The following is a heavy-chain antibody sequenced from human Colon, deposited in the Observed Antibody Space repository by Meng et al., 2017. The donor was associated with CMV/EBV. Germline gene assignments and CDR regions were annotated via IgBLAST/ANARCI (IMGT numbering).Heavy chain of an antibody. CDR3: ARATKASCWEVLDY. Sequence: QVQLQQWGAGLLKPSVTLSLTCAVYGGSFSGYYWSWIRQPPGKGLEWIGEINHSGTTNYNPSLKSRVTISVDTSKNQFSLKLKSVTAADTAVYYCARATKASCWEVLDYWGHGPLVTVAS. D-gene: IGHD2-2*01. V-gene: IGHV4-34*01. CDR2: INHSGTT. CDR1: GGSFSGYY. J-gene: IGHJ4*01.